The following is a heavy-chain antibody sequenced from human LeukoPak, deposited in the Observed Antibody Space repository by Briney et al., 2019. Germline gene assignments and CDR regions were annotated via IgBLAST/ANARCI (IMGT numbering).Heavy chain of an antibody. Sequence: SETLSLTCAVYGGSFSGYYWSWIRQPPGKGLEWIGEINHSGSTNYNPSLKSRVTISVDTSKNQFSLKLSSVTAADTAVYYCARGQVVVVPAAKLYYCYYGMDVWGQGTMVTVSS. J-gene: IGHJ6*02. CDR3: ARGQVVVVPAAKLYYCYYGMDV. D-gene: IGHD2-2*01. V-gene: IGHV4-34*01. CDR2: INHSGST. CDR1: GGSFSGYY.